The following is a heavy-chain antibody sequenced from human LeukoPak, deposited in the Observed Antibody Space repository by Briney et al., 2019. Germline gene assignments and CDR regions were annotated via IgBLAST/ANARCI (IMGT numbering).Heavy chain of an antibody. CDR2: INAGNGNT. J-gene: IGHJ4*02. D-gene: IGHD5-18*01. Sequence: ASVKVSCKASGYTFTSYAMHWVRQAPGQRLEWMGWINAGNGNTKYSQKFQGRVTITRDTSASTAYMELSSLRSEDTAVYYCASHDLMDTADAFFDYWGQGTLVTVSS. V-gene: IGHV1-3*01. CDR3: ASHDLMDTADAFFDY. CDR1: GYTFTSYA.